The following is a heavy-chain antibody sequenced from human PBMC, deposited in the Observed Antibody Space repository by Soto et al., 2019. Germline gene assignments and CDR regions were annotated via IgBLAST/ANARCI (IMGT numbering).Heavy chain of an antibody. J-gene: IGHJ5*02. CDR3: ALHTSGAAAGTWWFDP. V-gene: IGHV1-69*12. D-gene: IGHD6-13*01. Sequence: QVQLVQSGAEVKKPGSWVKVSCKASVGTFSSYAISWVRQAPGQGLEWMGGIIPIFGTANYAQKFQGRVTITADESTSTAYMELSSLRSEDTAVYYCALHTSGAAAGTWWFDPWGQGTLVTVSS. CDR1: VGTFSSYA. CDR2: IIPIFGTA.